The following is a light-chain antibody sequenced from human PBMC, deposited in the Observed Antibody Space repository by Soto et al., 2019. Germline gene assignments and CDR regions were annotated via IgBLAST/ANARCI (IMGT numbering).Light chain of an antibody. CDR3: QHYNSYSEA. CDR1: QTISSW. V-gene: IGKV1-5*03. Sequence: DIQMTQSPSTLSGSVGDRVTITCRASQTISSWLAWYQQKPGKAPKPLIYKASTLKSGVPSRFSGSGSGTEFTLTISSLQPYDFATYYCQHYNSYSEAFGQGTKVELK. J-gene: IGKJ1*01. CDR2: KAS.